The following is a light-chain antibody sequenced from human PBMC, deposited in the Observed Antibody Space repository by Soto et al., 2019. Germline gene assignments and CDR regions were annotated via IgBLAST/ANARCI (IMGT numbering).Light chain of an antibody. CDR3: SSYTSSSLV. J-gene: IGLJ2*01. CDR1: SSDVGSYNR. CDR2: EVS. V-gene: IGLV2-18*02. Sequence: QSVLTQPPSVSGSPGQSVTISCTGTSSDVGSYNRVSWYQQPPGTAPKLMIYEVSNRPSGVPDRFSGSKSGNTASLTISGLQAEDEADYYCSSYTSSSLVFGGGTQLTVL.